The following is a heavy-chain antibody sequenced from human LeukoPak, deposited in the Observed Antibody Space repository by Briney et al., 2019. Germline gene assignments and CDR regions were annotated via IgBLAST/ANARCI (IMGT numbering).Heavy chain of an antibody. J-gene: IGHJ4*02. V-gene: IGHV1-69*13. CDR2: IIPIFGTA. CDR3: ARGSSAPSYYFDY. Sequence: VASVKVSCKASGGTFSSYATSWVRQAPGQGLEWMGGIIPIFGTANYAQKFQGRVTITADESTSTAYMELSSLRSEDTAVYYCARGSSAPSYYFDYWGQGTLVTVSS. CDR1: GGTFSSYA.